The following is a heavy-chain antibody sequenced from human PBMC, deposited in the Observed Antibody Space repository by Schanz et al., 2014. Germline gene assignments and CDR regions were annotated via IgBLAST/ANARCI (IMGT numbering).Heavy chain of an antibody. CDR1: GFTFSNNW. CDR3: AKGRTSMVYDMDV. D-gene: IGHD5-18*01. CDR2: IDGEGSDT. Sequence: EVQLVESGGGLVQPGGSLRLSCAASGFTFSNNWMHWFRQGPGKGLSWVARIDGEGSDTRYADSVKGRFTISRDNAKNSLFLQMSSLRAEDTALYYCAKGRTSMVYDMDVWGQGTTVTVSS. V-gene: IGHV3-74*01. J-gene: IGHJ6*02.